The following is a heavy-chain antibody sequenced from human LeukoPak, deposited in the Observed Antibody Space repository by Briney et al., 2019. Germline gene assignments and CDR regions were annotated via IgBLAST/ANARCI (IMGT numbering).Heavy chain of an antibody. CDR2: TYYSGST. CDR3: ARPVGDCVNAFDI. CDR1: AGSISSSSYY. V-gene: IGHV4-39*01. Sequence: PSETLSLTCTLSAGSISSSSYYSGSIRQPPGKGLAWIGSTYYSGSTYYNPSLKTRVTISVDTSKNQFSLKLSSVTAADTAVYYCARPVGDCVNAFDIWGQGTMVTVSS. D-gene: IGHD2-21*02. J-gene: IGHJ3*02.